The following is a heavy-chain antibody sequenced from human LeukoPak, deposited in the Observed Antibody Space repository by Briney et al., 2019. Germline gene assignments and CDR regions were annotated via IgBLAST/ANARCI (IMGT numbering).Heavy chain of an antibody. CDR2: ISSSSSYI. CDR3: ARMETGTMGAFDI. V-gene: IGHV3-21*01. Sequence: GGSLRLSCAASGFTFSSYSMNWVRQAPGEGLEWVSSISSSSSYIYYADSVKGRFTISRDNAKNSLYLQMNSLRAEDTAVYYCARMETGTMGAFDIWGQGTMVTVSS. CDR1: GFTFSSYS. D-gene: IGHD1-1*01. J-gene: IGHJ3*02.